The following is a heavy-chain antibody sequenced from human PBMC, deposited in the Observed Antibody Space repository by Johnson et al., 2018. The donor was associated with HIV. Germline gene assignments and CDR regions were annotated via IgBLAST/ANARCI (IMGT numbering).Heavy chain of an antibody. CDR1: GFTFSSYW. D-gene: IGHD5-24*01. CDR2: IKQDGTEK. V-gene: IGHV3-7*01. J-gene: IGHJ3*01. CDR3: ARDGPWLQSQRDAFDV. Sequence: MQLVESGGGLVQPGGSLRLSCAASGFTFSSYWMSWVRQAPGKGLEWVANIKQDGTEKYYVGSVKGRFTISRDNAKNSLYLQMNSLRAEDTAVYYCARDGPWLQSQRDAFDVWGQGTMVTVSS.